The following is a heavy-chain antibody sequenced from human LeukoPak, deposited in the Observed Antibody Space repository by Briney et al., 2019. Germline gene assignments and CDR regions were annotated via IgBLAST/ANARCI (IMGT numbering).Heavy chain of an antibody. J-gene: IGHJ5*02. Sequence: SETLSLTCGVYGGSFSDYYWSWIRQPPGKGLEWIGEINHSGSTNYTPSLKSRVTISVDTSKNKFSLKVNSVSAADTAVFYCARRGYTYGWGWFDPWGQGTLVTVSS. CDR3: ARRGYTYGWGWFDP. D-gene: IGHD5-18*01. V-gene: IGHV4-34*01. CDR2: INHSGST. CDR1: GGSFSDYY.